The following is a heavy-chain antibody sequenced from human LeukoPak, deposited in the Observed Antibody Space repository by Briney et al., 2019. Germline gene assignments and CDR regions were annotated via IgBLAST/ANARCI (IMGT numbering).Heavy chain of an antibody. CDR1: GGSISSYY. CDR3: ARQRDAYSSSWYYFDY. J-gene: IGHJ4*02. Sequence: SETLSLTCTVSGGSISSYYWSWIRQPPGKGLEWIGYIYYSGSTNYNPSLKSRVTISVDTSKNQFSLKLSSVTAADTAVYYCARQRDAYSSSWYYFDYWGQGTLVTVSS. V-gene: IGHV4-59*08. D-gene: IGHD6-13*01. CDR2: IYYSGST.